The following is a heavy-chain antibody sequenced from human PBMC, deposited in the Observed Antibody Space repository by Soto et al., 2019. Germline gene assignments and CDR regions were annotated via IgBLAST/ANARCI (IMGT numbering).Heavy chain of an antibody. CDR3: ARGLASGDY. J-gene: IGHJ4*02. CDR2: INPNGGST. D-gene: IGHD6-6*01. V-gene: IGHV1-46*03. Sequence: QVQLVQPGAEVKKPGASVKLSCKASGYTLTSFYIHWVRQAPGQGLEWMGIINPNGGSTNYAHNIQVRVTMTRDPSTSTVYMDLSSLRAEDTAVYYCARGLASGDYWGQGTLVTVSS. CDR1: GYTLTSFY.